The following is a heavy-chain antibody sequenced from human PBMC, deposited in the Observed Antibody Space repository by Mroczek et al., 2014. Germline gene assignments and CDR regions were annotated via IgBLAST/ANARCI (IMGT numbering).Heavy chain of an antibody. CDR3: ARETRRIVVVPYYYYYMDV. Sequence: QVQLQESGAGLLKPSRPCPSPALSMVGPSVVTTGAGSASPHGKGLEWIGEINHSGSTNYNPSLKSRVTISVDTSKNQFSLKLSSVTAADTAVYYCARETRRIVVVPYYYYYMDVWGKGTTVTVSS. CDR1: VGPSVVTT. CDR2: INHSGST. J-gene: IGHJ6*03. D-gene: IGHD2-15*01. V-gene: IGHV4-34*01.